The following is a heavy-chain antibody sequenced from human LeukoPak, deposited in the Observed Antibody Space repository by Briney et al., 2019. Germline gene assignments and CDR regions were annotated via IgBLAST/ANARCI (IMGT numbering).Heavy chain of an antibody. CDR3: ARDRLRGYYYYGMDV. D-gene: IGHD3-16*01. Sequence: GGSLRLSWAASGFTFSSYAMHWVRQAPGKGLEWVAVISYDGSNKYYADSVKGRFTISRDNSKNTLYLQMNSLRAEDTAVYYCARDRLRGYYYYGMDVWGQGTTVTVSS. CDR2: ISYDGSNK. V-gene: IGHV3-30-3*01. CDR1: GFTFSSYA. J-gene: IGHJ6*02.